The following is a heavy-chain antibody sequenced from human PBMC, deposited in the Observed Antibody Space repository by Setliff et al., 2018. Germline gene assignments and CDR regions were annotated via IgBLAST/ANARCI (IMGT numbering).Heavy chain of an antibody. CDR2: IFPKTGNT. Sequence: ASVKVSCKASGYTFTNYGITWVRQAPGQGLEWMGWIFPKTGNTYFPHKVQGRVTMTTGTSTGTAYLELRSLRSDDTAVYYCSRLVRFCTRTTCQGASANEHWGQGTLVTVSS. J-gene: IGHJ4*02. CDR1: GYTFTNYG. D-gene: IGHD2-2*01. CDR3: SRLVRFCTRTTCQGASANEH. V-gene: IGHV1-18*01.